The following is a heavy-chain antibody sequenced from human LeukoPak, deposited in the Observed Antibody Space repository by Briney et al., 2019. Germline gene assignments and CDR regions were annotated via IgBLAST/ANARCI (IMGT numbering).Heavy chain of an antibody. J-gene: IGHJ4*02. CDR1: GFTFNSYV. V-gene: IGHV3-23*01. Sequence: GGSLRLSCAASGFTFNSYVMSWVRQAPGKGLEWVSAIGGSGARTYYADSVRGRFAISRDNSKNTVYLQLNSLRGEDTAVYYCAKDLVSGDWYWRGFDSWGQGTLVTVSS. CDR3: AKDLVSGDWYWRGFDS. D-gene: IGHD6-19*01. CDR2: IGGSGART.